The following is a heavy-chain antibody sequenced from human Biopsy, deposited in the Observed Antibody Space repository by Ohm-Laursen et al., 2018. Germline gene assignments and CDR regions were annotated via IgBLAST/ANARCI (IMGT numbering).Heavy chain of an antibody. CDR3: ARGPYGDNAGAFDV. V-gene: IGHV4-34*01. CDR1: SGPFSGYD. CDR2: FSHTGTT. Sequence: SDTLSLTCAVDSGPFSGYDWTWIRQPPGKGLEWVGEFSHTGTTIYNPSLKSRLTISVDKSKNHFSLRLTSVTAADTATYFCARGPYGDNAGAFDVWGQGTVVTVSS. D-gene: IGHD4/OR15-4a*01. J-gene: IGHJ3*01.